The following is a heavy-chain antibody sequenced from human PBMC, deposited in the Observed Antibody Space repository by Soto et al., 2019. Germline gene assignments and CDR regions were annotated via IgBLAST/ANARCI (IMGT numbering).Heavy chain of an antibody. Sequence: PGGSLRLSCTASGFSFSGYWMHWVRQAPGKGLVWVSRTNSDESSRTYADSVKGRFTISGDNAKNTLYLQVNSLRAEDTAVYYCARDDVAPFDYWGQGTLVTFSS. CDR1: GFSFSGYW. CDR3: ARDDVAPFDY. V-gene: IGHV3-74*01. CDR2: TNSDESSR. J-gene: IGHJ4*02. D-gene: IGHD5-12*01.